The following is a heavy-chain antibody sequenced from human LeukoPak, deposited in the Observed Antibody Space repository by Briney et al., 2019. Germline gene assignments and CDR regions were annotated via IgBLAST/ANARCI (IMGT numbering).Heavy chain of an antibody. CDR3: ARYYYGSGSLSYYYYYGMDV. D-gene: IGHD3-10*01. CDR2: IYHSGST. V-gene: IGHV4-30-2*02. Sequence: SQTLSLTCAVSGGSISSGGYSWSWIRQPPGKGLEWIGYIYHSGSTYYNPSLKSRVTISVDTSKNQFSLKLSSVTAADTAVYYCARYYYGSGSLSYYYYYGMDVWGKGTTVTVSS. J-gene: IGHJ6*04. CDR1: GGSISSGGYS.